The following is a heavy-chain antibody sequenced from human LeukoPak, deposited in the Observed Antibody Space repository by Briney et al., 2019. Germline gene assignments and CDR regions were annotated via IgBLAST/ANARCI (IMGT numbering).Heavy chain of an antibody. V-gene: IGHV4-61*01. Sequence: SETLSLTCTVSGGSIRSGNYYWSWIRQPPGKGLEWIGYIYYSGSTNYNPSLKSRVTISVDTSKNQFSLKLSPVTAADTAVYYCARASPNYGPPPSYMDVWGKGTTVTVSS. D-gene: IGHD4-17*01. J-gene: IGHJ6*03. CDR1: GGSIRSGNYY. CDR2: IYYSGST. CDR3: ARASPNYGPPPSYMDV.